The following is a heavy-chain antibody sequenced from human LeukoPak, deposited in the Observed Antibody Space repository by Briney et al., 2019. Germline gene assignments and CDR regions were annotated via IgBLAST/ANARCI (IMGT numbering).Heavy chain of an antibody. CDR3: ARAYYDFWSADDAFDI. J-gene: IGHJ3*02. Sequence: GGSLRLSCAASGFTVSSSYMTWVRQAPGKGLEWVSVIFSSGSTYYADPVKGRSTISRDNSKNTLYLQMNNLRAEDTAVYYCARAYYDFWSADDAFDIWGQGTMVTVSS. CDR1: GFTVSSSY. D-gene: IGHD3-3*01. V-gene: IGHV3-53*01. CDR2: IFSSGST.